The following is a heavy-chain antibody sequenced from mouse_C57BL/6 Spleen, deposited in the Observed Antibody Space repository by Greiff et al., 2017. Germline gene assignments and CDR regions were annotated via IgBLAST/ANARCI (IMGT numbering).Heavy chain of an antibody. CDR2: IDPSDSYT. D-gene: IGHD2-2*01. Sequence: VQLQQPGAELVMPGASVKLSCTASGYTFTSYWMHWVKQRPGQGLEWIGEIDPSDSYTNYNQPFQGKSTSIVDQSSSTAYMQLSSVTSENSAVYYCARSGGYDYYFDVWGQGTTLTVSS. CDR3: ARSGGYDYYFDV. CDR1: GYTFTSYW. V-gene: IGHV1-69*01. J-gene: IGHJ2*01.